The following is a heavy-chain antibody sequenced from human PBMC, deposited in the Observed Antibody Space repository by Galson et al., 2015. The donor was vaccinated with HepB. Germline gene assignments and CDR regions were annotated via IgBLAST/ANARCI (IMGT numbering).Heavy chain of an antibody. V-gene: IGHV3-11*01. D-gene: IGHD6-13*01. CDR3: AGGSRYSSSWPSFDY. J-gene: IGHJ4*02. CDR2: ISSGGTTI. Sequence: SLRLSCAASGFTFSDYYMSWIRQAPGKGLEWVSYISSGGTTIYYADSVKGRFTISRDNAKDSLYLQMNSLRAEDTAVYYCAGGSRYSSSWPSFDYWGQGTLVTVSS. CDR1: GFTFSDYY.